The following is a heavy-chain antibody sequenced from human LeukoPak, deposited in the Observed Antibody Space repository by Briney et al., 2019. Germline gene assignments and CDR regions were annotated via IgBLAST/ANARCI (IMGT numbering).Heavy chain of an antibody. CDR1: GASITNSY. Sequence: PSETLSLTCTVSGASITNSYWNWIRQSPGKGLKWIGYINYSGSTNYNPSLKSRVTISVDTSKNQFSLKLSSVTAADTAVYFCARDPLSTNDFDIWGQGTMVTVSS. J-gene: IGHJ3*02. V-gene: IGHV4-59*01. CDR3: ARDPLSTNDFDI. D-gene: IGHD1-1*01. CDR2: INYSGST.